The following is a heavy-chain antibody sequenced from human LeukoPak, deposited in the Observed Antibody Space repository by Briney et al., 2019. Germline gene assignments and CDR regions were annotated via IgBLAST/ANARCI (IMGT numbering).Heavy chain of an antibody. CDR2: IYTSGST. V-gene: IGHV4-4*09. D-gene: IGHD1-1*01. J-gene: IGHJ4*02. Sequence: ASETLSLTCTVSGGSISSFYWSWIRQPPGKGLEWIGYIYTSGSTNYNPSLKSRVTISVDTSKNQFSLKLSSVTAADTAVYYCARRSTGKPYFDYWGQGTLVTVSS. CDR3: ARRSTGKPYFDY. CDR1: GGSISSFY.